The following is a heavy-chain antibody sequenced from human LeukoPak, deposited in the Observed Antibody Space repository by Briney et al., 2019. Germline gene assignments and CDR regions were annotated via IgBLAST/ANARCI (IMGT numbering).Heavy chain of an antibody. CDR2: IYYSRST. D-gene: IGHD4-17*01. V-gene: IGHV4-39*01. CDR3: ARTGYGDYWSFDI. CDR1: GGSISSSSYY. J-gene: IGHJ3*02. Sequence: SETLSLTCTVSGGSISSSSYYWGWIRQPPGKGLEWIGSIYYSRSTYYNPSLKSRVTISVDTSKNQFSLKLSSVTAADTAVYYCARTGYGDYWSFDIWGQGTMVTVSS.